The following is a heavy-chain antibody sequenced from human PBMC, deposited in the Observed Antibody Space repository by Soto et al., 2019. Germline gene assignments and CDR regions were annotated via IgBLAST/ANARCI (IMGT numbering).Heavy chain of an antibody. CDR2: LYWDDDK. D-gene: IGHD7-27*01. Sequence: QITLKESGPTLVKPTQTLTLTCTFSGFSLSTSGVGVGWIRQPPGKALEWLAFLYWDDDKRYSPSLKSRLTITKDTSKIQLLHTMTNMDPVDTATYYCARTSVNWGSRGLVDYWGQGTLVTVAS. V-gene: IGHV2-5*02. J-gene: IGHJ4*02. CDR1: GFSLSTSGVG. CDR3: ARTSVNWGSRGLVDY.